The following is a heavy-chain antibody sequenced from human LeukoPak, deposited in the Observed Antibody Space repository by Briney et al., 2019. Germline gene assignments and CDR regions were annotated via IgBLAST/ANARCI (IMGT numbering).Heavy chain of an antibody. J-gene: IGHJ4*02. CDR2: INPNCGGT. CDR3: ARGLLVPAAPFDY. V-gene: IGHV1-2*02. Sequence: ASVKVSCKASGYTFTGYYMHWVRQAPGQGLEWMGWINPNCGGTNYAQKFQGRVTMTRDTSISTAYMELSRLRSDDTAVYYCARGLLVPAAPFDYWGQGTLVTVSS. D-gene: IGHD2-2*01. CDR1: GYTFTGYY.